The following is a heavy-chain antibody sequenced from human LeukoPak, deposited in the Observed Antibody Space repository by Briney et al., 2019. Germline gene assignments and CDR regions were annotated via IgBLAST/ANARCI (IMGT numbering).Heavy chain of an antibody. D-gene: IGHD6-19*01. V-gene: IGHV3-23*01. CDR3: AKPAISSRGWYYDY. CDR2: INDSGGST. J-gene: IGHJ4*02. CDR1: GFTFSNYA. Sequence: GGSLRLSCAASGFTFSNYAMSWVRQAPGKGLEWVSTINDSGGSTYYADSVKGRFTISRDNSKNTLYLQMNSLRAEDTAVYYCAKPAISSRGWYYDYWGQGTLVTVSS.